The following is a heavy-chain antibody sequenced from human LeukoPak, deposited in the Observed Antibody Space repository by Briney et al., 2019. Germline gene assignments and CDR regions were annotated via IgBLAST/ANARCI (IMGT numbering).Heavy chain of an antibody. CDR1: GYTFTGYY. CDR3: ARGSDDFWSGYSPSY. CDR2: INPNSGGT. D-gene: IGHD3-3*01. Sequence: ASVKVSCKASGYTFTGYYMHWVRQAPGQGLEWMGWINPNSGGTNYAQKFQGRVTMTRDKSISTAYMELSRLRSDDTAVYYCARGSDDFWSGYSPSYWGQGTLVTVSS. V-gene: IGHV1-2*02. J-gene: IGHJ4*02.